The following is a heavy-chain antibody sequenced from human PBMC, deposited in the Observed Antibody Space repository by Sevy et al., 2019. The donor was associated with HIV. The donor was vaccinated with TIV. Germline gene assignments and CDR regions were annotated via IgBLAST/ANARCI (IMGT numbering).Heavy chain of an antibody. Sequence: GGSLRLSCAASGFTFSSYEMTWVRQTPGKGLEWVSSISSSGTTIYYGDSVEGRFTISRDNPKKSLYLQMNSLRAEDTTVYYCAGKGGAYDSGFDPWGQGTLVTVSS. J-gene: IGHJ5*02. CDR1: GFTFSSYE. CDR2: ISSSGTTI. V-gene: IGHV3-48*03. CDR3: AGKGGAYDSGFDP. D-gene: IGHD3-22*01.